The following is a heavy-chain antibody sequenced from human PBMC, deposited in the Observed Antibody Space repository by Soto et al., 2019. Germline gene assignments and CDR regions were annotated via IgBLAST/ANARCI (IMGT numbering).Heavy chain of an antibody. V-gene: IGHV4-61*03. J-gene: IGHJ6*02. CDR1: GDPVTSGSYY. Sequence: SETLSLTCIVSGDPVTSGSYYWTWLRQPPGKGLEWIGYISYTGRTKYNPSLQSRVTISVDTSKNDFSLNLSSVTAADTAVYFCAREWGLLPYYVMNVWGHGTAVT. CDR3: AREWGLLPYYVMNV. CDR2: ISYTGRT. D-gene: IGHD7-27*01.